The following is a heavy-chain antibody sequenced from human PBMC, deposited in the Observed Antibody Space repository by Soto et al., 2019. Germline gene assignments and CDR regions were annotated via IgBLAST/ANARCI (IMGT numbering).Heavy chain of an antibody. Sequence: QVQLQASVPGLVKPSQTLSLTCTVSGGSISRGGYYWSWIRQHPGKGVAWIGYIYWSGSTYYNTSLKSRVTISVDTSRNQFSLKLSSVTAADTAVYYCARERGGSGEAFDIWGQGTMVTVSS. J-gene: IGHJ3*02. V-gene: IGHV4-31*03. CDR2: IYWSGST. D-gene: IGHD3-10*01. CDR1: GGSISRGGYY. CDR3: ARERGGSGEAFDI.